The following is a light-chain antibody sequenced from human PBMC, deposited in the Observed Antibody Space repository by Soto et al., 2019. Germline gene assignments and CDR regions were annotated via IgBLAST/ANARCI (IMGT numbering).Light chain of an antibody. CDR2: GAS. J-gene: IGKJ4*01. CDR3: HQYDSSPLT. V-gene: IGKV3-20*01. CDR1: QSVSSSY. Sequence: EIVLTQSPGTLSLSPGERATLSCRASQSVSSSYLAWYQQKPGQAPRLLIYGASSSATGIPDRFSGGGSGTDFTLTISRLEPEEFAVYYCHQYDSSPLTFGGGTKVEIK.